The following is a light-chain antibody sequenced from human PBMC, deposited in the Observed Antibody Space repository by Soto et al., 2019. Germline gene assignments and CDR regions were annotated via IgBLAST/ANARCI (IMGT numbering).Light chain of an antibody. CDR2: TAS. Sequence: DIVMTQSPVTLSVSPGESATLSCRASQNIESNLALYQQKPGQPPSLLIYTASTRASGIPARFSGSGYGTEFTLTISSLQSEDSAVYYCQQCNNWPPLTFGRGTKVDIK. V-gene: IGKV3-15*01. CDR3: QQCNNWPPLT. CDR1: QNIESN. J-gene: IGKJ4*01.